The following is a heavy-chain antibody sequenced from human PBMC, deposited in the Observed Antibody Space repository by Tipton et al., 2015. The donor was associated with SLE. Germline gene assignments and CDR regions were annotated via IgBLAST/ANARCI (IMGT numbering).Heavy chain of an antibody. CDR3: ARELQQLVAFDI. V-gene: IGHV4-59*12. Sequence: GLVKPSETLSLTCTVSGGSISSYYWSWIRQPPGKGLEWIGYIYYSGSTNYNPSLKSRVTISVDTSKNQFSLKLSSVTAADTAVYYCARELQQLVAFDIWGQGTMVTVSS. D-gene: IGHD6-6*01. CDR1: GGSISSYY. J-gene: IGHJ3*02. CDR2: IYYSGST.